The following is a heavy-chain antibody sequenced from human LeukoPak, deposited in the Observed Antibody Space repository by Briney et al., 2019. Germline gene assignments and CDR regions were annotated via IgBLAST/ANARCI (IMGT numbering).Heavy chain of an antibody. CDR3: ARAGPRGPTNFSY. V-gene: IGHV4-30-4*01. CDR2: IYYSGST. J-gene: IGHJ4*02. D-gene: IGHD3-3*01. CDR1: GGSISSGDYY. Sequence: TSQTLSLTCTVSGGSISSGDYYWSWIRQLPGKGLEWIGYIYYSGSTYYNPSLKSRVTISVDTSKNQFSLKLSSVTAADTAVYYCARAGPRGPTNFSYWGQGTLVTVSS.